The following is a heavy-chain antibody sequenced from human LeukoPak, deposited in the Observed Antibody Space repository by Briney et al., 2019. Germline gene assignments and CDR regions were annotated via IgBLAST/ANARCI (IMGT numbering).Heavy chain of an antibody. CDR3: ARDWNGSPAYDSFDF. CDR1: GFTFSAYG. V-gene: IGHV3-33*01. D-gene: IGHD1-26*01. J-gene: IGHJ3*01. CDR2: IGYEGSKE. Sequence: GGSLRLSCAVSGFTFSAYGMHWVRQAPGKGLEWVAVIGYEGSKEYYRDSVKGRFTISRDSSKNTLSLQMNSLSVDDTAVYYCARDWNGSPAYDSFDFWGQGTMVTVSS.